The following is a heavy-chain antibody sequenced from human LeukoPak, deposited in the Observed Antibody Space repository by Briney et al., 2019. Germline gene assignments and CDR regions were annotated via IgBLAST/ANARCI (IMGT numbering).Heavy chain of an antibody. Sequence: GASVKVSFKASGGTFSSYAISWVRQAPGQGLEWMGGIIPIFGTANYAQKFQGRVTITTDESTSTAYMELSSLRSEDTAVYYCARSRGGQPYYYYYYMDVWGKGTTVTVSS. J-gene: IGHJ6*03. D-gene: IGHD3-16*01. V-gene: IGHV1-69*05. CDR1: GGTFSSYA. CDR2: IIPIFGTA. CDR3: ARSRGGQPYYYYYYMDV.